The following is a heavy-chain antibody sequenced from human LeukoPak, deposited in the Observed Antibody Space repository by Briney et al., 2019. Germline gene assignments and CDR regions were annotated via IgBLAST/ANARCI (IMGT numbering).Heavy chain of an antibody. J-gene: IGHJ6*02. V-gene: IGHV1-46*01. D-gene: IGHD3-9*01. CDR1: GYTFTSYY. CDR3: AREPRGYDILTGNYYYGMDV. Sequence: ASVTVSCKASGYTFTSYYMHWVRQAPGQGLEWMGIINPSGGSTSYAQKFQGRVTMTRDTSTSTVYMELSSLRSEDTAVYYCAREPRGYDILTGNYYYGMDVWGQGTTVTVSS. CDR2: INPSGGST.